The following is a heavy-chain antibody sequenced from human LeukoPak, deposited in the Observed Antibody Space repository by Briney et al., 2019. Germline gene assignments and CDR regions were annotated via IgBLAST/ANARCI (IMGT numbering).Heavy chain of an antibody. CDR2: ISSSSTTI. V-gene: IGHV3-48*02. D-gene: IGHD4-17*01. CDR1: GFTFSSYT. Sequence: GGSLRLSCAASGFTFSSYTMDWVRQAPGKGLEWVSYISSSSTTIYYADSVKGRFTISRDNAKNSLYLQMNGLRDEDTAVYYCARGPYGDYVDAFGIWGQGTMVTVSS. CDR3: ARGPYGDYVDAFGI. J-gene: IGHJ3*02.